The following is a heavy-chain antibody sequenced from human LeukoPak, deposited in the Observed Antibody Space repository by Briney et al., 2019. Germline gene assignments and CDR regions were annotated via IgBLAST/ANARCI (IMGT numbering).Heavy chain of an antibody. Sequence: PSETLSLTCIASGGSISSCYWSWLRQPPGKGLEWIGYMYNSGITNYNPSLRSRVTISVDTFKNQFSLRLRSVTAADTAVYYCARHGDSSRGWYFDYWDQGTLVTVSS. CDR2: MYNSGIT. CDR1: GGSISSCY. J-gene: IGHJ4*02. V-gene: IGHV4-59*08. D-gene: IGHD6-19*01. CDR3: ARHGDSSRGWYFDY.